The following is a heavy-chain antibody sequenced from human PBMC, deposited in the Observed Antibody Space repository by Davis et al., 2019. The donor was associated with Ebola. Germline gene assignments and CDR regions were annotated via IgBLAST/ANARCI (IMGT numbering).Heavy chain of an antibody. J-gene: IGHJ4*02. CDR2: IKQDGSEK. CDR3: ARDCLTCAARPILSWGFAFDY. CDR1: GFTFSSYW. Sequence: PGGSLRLSCAASGFTFSSYWMSWVRQAPGKGLEWVANIKQDGSEKYYVDSVKGRFTISRDNAKNSLYLQMNSLRAEDTAVYYCARDCLTCAARPILSWGFAFDYWGQGTLVTVSS. V-gene: IGHV3-7*01. D-gene: IGHD6-6*01.